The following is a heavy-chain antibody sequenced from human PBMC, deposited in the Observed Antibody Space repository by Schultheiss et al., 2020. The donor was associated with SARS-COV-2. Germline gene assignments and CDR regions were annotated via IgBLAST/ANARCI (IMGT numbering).Heavy chain of an antibody. CDR3: ARDMAVAGTTDYYYGMDV. CDR2: ISWNSGSI. J-gene: IGHJ6*02. V-gene: IGHV3-48*04. CDR1: GFTFSSYS. D-gene: IGHD6-19*01. Sequence: GGSLRLSCAASGFTFSSYSMNWVRQAPGKGLEWVSGISWNSGSIGYADSVKGRFTISRDNAKNSLYLQMNSLRAEDTAVYYCARDMAVAGTTDYYYGMDVWGQGTTVTVSS.